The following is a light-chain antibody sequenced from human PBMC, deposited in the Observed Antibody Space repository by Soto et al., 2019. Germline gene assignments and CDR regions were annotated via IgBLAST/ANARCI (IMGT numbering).Light chain of an antibody. CDR3: QQRSDWPYT. V-gene: IGKV3-11*01. CDR1: QSVSRY. Sequence: EIVLTQSPATLSLSPGERATLSCRASQSVSRYLAWYQQKPGQAPRLLIYDASNRATGIPARFSGSGSGTDCTLTISSLEPEDFAVYYCQQRSDWPYTFGGGTKVQIK. J-gene: IGKJ4*01. CDR2: DAS.